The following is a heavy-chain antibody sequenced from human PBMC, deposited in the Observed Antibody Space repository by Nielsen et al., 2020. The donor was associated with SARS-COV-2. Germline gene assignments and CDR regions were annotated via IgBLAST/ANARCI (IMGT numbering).Heavy chain of an antibody. CDR3: ARTGRNMVNYYGMDV. Sequence: GESLKISCAAAGFTFRNYGMHWVRQAPGKGLEWVAVISYDGSDKYYADSVKGRLTISRDNARNSVYLQMNSLGAEDTAVYYCARTGRNMVNYYGMDVWGQGTTVTVSS. D-gene: IGHD5-18*01. CDR2: ISYDGSDK. V-gene: IGHV3-33*08. CDR1: GFTFRNYG. J-gene: IGHJ6*02.